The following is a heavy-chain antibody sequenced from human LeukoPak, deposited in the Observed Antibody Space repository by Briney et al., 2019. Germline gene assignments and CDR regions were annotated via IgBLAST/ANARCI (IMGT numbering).Heavy chain of an antibody. CDR2: INHSGST. Sequence: SETLSLTCAVYGGSFSGYYWSWIRQPPGKGLEWIGEINHSGSTNYNPSLKSRVTISVDTSKNQFSLKLSSVAAADTAVYYCARGPPFTWGQGTMATVSS. CDR1: GGSFSGYY. V-gene: IGHV4-34*01. CDR3: ARGPPFT. J-gene: IGHJ3*01.